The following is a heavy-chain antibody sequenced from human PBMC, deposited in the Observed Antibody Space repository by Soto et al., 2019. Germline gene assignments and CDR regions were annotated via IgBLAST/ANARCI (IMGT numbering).Heavy chain of an antibody. Sequence: GSLRLSCAASGFTFRSYCMHWVRQAPGKGLEWVAVISYDGSNKYYADSVKGRFTISRDNSKNTLYLQMNSLRAEDTAVYYCAKDYRPRYSYGTFFDYWGQGTLVTVSS. CDR2: ISYDGSNK. D-gene: IGHD5-18*01. V-gene: IGHV3-30*18. J-gene: IGHJ4*02. CDR1: GFTFRSYC. CDR3: AKDYRPRYSYGTFFDY.